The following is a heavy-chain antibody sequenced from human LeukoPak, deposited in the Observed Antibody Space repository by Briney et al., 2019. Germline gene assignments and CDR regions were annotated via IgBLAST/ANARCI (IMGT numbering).Heavy chain of an antibody. CDR2: ISAYNGNT. J-gene: IGHJ3*02. V-gene: IGHV1-18*01. D-gene: IGHD6-19*01. CDR3: ARGLVSSSGWYGGDDAFDI. Sequence: ASVKGSCKASGYTFTSYGISWVRQAPGQGLEWMGWISAYNGNTNYAQKLQGRVTMTTDTSTSTAYMELRSPRSDDTAVYYCARGLVSSSGWYGGDDAFDIWGQGTMVTVSS. CDR1: GYTFTSYG.